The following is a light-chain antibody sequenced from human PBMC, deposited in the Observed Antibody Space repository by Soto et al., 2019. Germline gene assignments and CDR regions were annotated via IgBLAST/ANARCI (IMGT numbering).Light chain of an antibody. J-gene: IGKJ4*01. CDR2: GAS. CDR1: QDISNF. CDR3: QQYHSYPAT. V-gene: IGKV1-16*02. Sequence: DLQMTQSPSSLSASVGDRVTITCRASQDISNFLAWFQQKPGKAPKSLIYGASSLQSGVPSKFSGSGFGTEFTLTISSLQPEDFGTYYCQQYHSYPATFGGGTKVEIQ.